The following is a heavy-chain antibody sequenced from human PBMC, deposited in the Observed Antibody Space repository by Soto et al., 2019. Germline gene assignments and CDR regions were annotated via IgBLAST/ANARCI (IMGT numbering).Heavy chain of an antibody. V-gene: IGHV1-18*04. Sequence: GASVKVSCKASGYTFTSYYMHWVRQAPGQGLEWMGRISANDGNTNYAQKFQGRVTMTTDTSTSTAYMELRSLRSDDTAVYYCARDAGPYCSGGSCYSLDYWGQGTLVTVSS. D-gene: IGHD2-15*01. CDR1: GYTFTSYY. CDR3: ARDAGPYCSGGSCYSLDY. CDR2: ISANDGNT. J-gene: IGHJ4*02.